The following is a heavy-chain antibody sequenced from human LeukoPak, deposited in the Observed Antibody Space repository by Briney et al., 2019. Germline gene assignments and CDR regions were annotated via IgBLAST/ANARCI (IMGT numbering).Heavy chain of an antibody. V-gene: IGHV4-59*01. D-gene: IGHD6-13*01. CDR2: IYWSGST. J-gene: IGHJ4*02. CDR3: AREEPGVGYNY. CDR1: SXSISIYY. Sequence: SETVSLTCTVSSXSISIYYGSGLRQPRGKGLEWMRYIYWSGSTNYNPSGKRRVTISVDTYKNQLSLKLSSVTAADTGVYYCAREEPGVGYNYWGQGTLVTVSS.